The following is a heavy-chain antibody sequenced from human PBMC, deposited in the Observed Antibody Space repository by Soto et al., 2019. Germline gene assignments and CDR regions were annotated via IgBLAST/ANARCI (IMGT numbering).Heavy chain of an antibody. J-gene: IGHJ4*01. Sequence: QVQLVESGGGLVRPGGSLRLSCAASGFTFSVYYMSWLRQAPGKGLEWVSHISGSGKTIYYADSVKGRFSISRHNAEKSLYLQMNSLSSEDTAVYYCARDGGRGWDFDNWGHGTLVAVSS. CDR2: ISGSGKTI. D-gene: IGHD6-19*01. CDR1: GFTFSVYY. CDR3: ARDGGRGWDFDN. V-gene: IGHV3-11*01.